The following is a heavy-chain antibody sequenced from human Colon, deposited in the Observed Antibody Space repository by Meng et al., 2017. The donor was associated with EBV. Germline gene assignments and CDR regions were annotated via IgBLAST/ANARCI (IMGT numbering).Heavy chain of an antibody. CDR3: ARDGGVTHIP. V-gene: IGHV4-4*02. Sequence: VRLQESGAGLLKPSGTLSLTCAVSGTSISTSNWWSWIRQSPGEGLEWIVAIYHNGQTNYNPSLKSRVSMSVDESKNEFSLNLKSVTAADTAVYYCARDGGVTHIPWGQGVLVTVSS. CDR2: IYHNGQT. D-gene: IGHD2-8*02. CDR1: GTSISTSNW. J-gene: IGHJ5*02.